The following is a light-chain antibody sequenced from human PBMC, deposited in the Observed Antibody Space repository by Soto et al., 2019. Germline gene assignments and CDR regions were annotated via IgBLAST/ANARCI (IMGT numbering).Light chain of an antibody. J-gene: IGLJ3*02. Sequence: QSALTQPASVTGSPGQSITISCTGTSSDVGGYNHVSWYQQYPGTVPKFIIHEVSNRPSGVSDRFSGSKSGNTASLTISGLQPEDDADYYCASYTVRKSWVFGGGTKVTVL. CDR1: SSDVGGYNH. CDR3: ASYTVRKSWV. V-gene: IGLV2-14*01. CDR2: EVS.